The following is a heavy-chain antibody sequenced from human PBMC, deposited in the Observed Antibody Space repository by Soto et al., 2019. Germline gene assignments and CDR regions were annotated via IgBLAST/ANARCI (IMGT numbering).Heavy chain of an antibody. V-gene: IGHV3-11*01. D-gene: IGHD2-8*01. J-gene: IGHJ2*01. CDR2: ISSSGSTL. CDR1: GFTFSDYY. Sequence: QVQLVESGGGLVKPGGSLRLSCAASGFTFSDYYMSWIRQAPGKGLEWVSYISSSGSTLYYADSVKGRFTISRDNAKNSLYLQMNSLRAEDTAVYYCARATKDIVLMVYAPSYWYFDLWGRGTLVTVSS. CDR3: ARATKDIVLMVYAPSYWYFDL.